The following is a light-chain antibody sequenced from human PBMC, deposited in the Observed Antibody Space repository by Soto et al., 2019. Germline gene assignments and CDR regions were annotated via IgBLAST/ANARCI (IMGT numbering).Light chain of an antibody. CDR2: DAS. V-gene: IGKV1-13*02. Sequence: AIQLTQSPSSLSASVGDRVTITCRASQGISSALAWYQQKPGKAPKLLIYDASSLESGVPSRFRGSGSGTDFTLLISNLQAEDFAPYFLPQFKRYPVNFGPGTKVDMK. CDR1: QGISSA. J-gene: IGKJ3*01. CDR3: PQFKRYPVN.